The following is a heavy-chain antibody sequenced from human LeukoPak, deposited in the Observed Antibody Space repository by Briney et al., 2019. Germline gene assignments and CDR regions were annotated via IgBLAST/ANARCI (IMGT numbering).Heavy chain of an antibody. J-gene: IGHJ4*02. Sequence: GGTLTLSCAASGFTFSSYSMSWVRQAPGKGLEWVSGFSVSDKTTYYADSVKGRFIISRDNSENTLYLQIKSLRAEDTAVYYCAHGAMYQLDYWGQGTLVTVSS. V-gene: IGHV3-23*01. CDR3: AHGAMYQLDY. CDR1: GFTFSSYS. D-gene: IGHD2-2*01. CDR2: FSVSDKTT.